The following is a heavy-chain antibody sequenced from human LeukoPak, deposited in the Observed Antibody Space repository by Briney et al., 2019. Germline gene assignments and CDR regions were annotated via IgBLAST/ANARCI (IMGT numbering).Heavy chain of an antibody. CDR1: GFTFSIFW. J-gene: IGHJ4*02. CDR2: IKQDGSDK. D-gene: IGHD6-19*01. V-gene: IGHV3-7*01. Sequence: GGSLRLSCAASGFTFSIFWMTWVRQAPGKGLESVATIKQDGSDKYYVDSVKGRFTISRDNAKKSLYLQMNSLTVEDTAVYYCARDPHSGWAYDLDDWGQGTLVTVSS. CDR3: ARDPHSGWAYDLDD.